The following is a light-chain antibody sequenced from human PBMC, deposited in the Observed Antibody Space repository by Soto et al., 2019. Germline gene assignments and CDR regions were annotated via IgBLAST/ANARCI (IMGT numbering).Light chain of an antibody. CDR1: QSVSNY. Sequence: EIVLTPSPATLSLSPGESATLSCRASQSVSNYLAWYQQKPGQTPRLLIYDAANRDTGIQARFSGSGSGTHFTLTISSLEPEDVAVYYCQQRGSWPYTFGQGTKLESK. J-gene: IGKJ2*01. CDR3: QQRGSWPYT. V-gene: IGKV3-11*01. CDR2: DAA.